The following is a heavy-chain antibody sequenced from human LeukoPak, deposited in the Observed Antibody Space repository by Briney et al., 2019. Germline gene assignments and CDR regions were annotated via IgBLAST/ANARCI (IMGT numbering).Heavy chain of an antibody. Sequence: PGGSLRLSXAASGFTFSSYAMSWVRQAPRRGLEWVSAISGSGGNTYYADSVKGRFTISRDNSKNTLYVQMNSLRDEDAAVYYCAKYYGSGSLRAFDIWGQGTMVTVPS. CDR1: GFTFSSYA. CDR3: AKYYGSGSLRAFDI. CDR2: ISGSGGNT. D-gene: IGHD3-10*01. J-gene: IGHJ3*02. V-gene: IGHV3-23*01.